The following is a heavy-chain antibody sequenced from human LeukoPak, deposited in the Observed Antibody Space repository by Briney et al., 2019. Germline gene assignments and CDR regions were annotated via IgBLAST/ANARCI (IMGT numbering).Heavy chain of an antibody. D-gene: IGHD6-13*01. V-gene: IGHV3-7*02. CDR2: IEQDGGEK. CDR3: ARATFSSSGHSY. CDR1: GFTFSNYW. J-gene: IGHJ4*02. Sequence: PGGSLRLSCAASGFTFSNYWMNWVRQAPGKGLEWVVNIEQDGGEKNYVDSVKGRFTISRDNAKSSLFLQMNSLRAEDTGVYYCARATFSSSGHSYWGQGTLVTVSS.